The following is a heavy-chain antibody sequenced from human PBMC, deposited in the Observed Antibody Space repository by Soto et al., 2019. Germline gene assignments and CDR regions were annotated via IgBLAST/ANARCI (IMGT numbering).Heavy chain of an antibody. CDR2: IWYDGSNK. V-gene: IGHV3-33*01. CDR1: GFTFSSYG. CDR3: ARDSTVGATGFQH. J-gene: IGHJ1*01. Sequence: GGSLRLSCAASGFTFSSYGMHWVRQAPGKGLEWVAVIWYDGSNKYYADSVKGRFTISRDNSKNTLYLQMNSLRAEDTAVYYCARDSTVGATGFQHWGQGTLVTVSS. D-gene: IGHD1-26*01.